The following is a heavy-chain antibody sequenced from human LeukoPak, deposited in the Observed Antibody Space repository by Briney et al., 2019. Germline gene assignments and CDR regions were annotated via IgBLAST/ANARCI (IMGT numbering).Heavy chain of an antibody. J-gene: IGHJ4*02. CDR3: ARGASGYCRSTSCYESLTFDY. CDR2: IYISGST. D-gene: IGHD2-2*01. V-gene: IGHV4-4*07. CDR1: GGSISSYY. Sequence: SETLSLTCTVSGGSISSYYWSWIRQPAGKGLEWIGRIYISGSTYYNPSLKSRVTISVDRSKNHFSLKLSSVTAADTAMYYCARGASGYCRSTSCYESLTFDYWGQGTLVTVSS.